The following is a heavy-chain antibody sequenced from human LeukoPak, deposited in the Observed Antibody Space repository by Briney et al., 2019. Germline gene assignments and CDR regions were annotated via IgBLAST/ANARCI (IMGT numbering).Heavy chain of an antibody. Sequence: GGSLRLSCAASGFTFSSYDMHWVRQAPGKGLEWVAVIWYDGSDKYYADSVKGRFTISRENSKNTLYLQMNSLRAEDTAVYYCAREITVTSTTYFDYWGQGTLVTVSS. CDR1: GFTFSSYD. D-gene: IGHD4-17*01. CDR3: AREITVTSTTYFDY. V-gene: IGHV3-33*01. CDR2: IWYDGSDK. J-gene: IGHJ4*02.